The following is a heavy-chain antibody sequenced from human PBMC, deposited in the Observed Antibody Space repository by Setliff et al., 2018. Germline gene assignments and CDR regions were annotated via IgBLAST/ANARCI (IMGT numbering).Heavy chain of an antibody. D-gene: IGHD1-26*01. Sequence: PSETLSLTCGVSGYSISSGYYWGWVRQPPGKGLEWIGKIYHSGNTYYNPSLKSRVTISVDTSKNQLSLRLSTVTAADTAVYYCARDNTIVGATDYWGRGALVTVSS. CDR2: IYHSGNT. CDR3: ARDNTIVGATDY. V-gene: IGHV4-38-2*02. J-gene: IGHJ4*02. CDR1: GYSISSGYY.